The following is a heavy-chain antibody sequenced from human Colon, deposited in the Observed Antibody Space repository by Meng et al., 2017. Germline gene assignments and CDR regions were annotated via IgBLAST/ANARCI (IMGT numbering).Heavy chain of an antibody. D-gene: IGHD4-11*01. CDR2: IYGSGST. Sequence: QVQLRESGPGLVEPSGTLSRTCAVLGGSISSYYWSWIRQCPGKGLEWIGYIYGSGSTNYNPSLKSRVTISVDTSKNQFSPKLRSVTAADTAVYFCARYRMTTGRRFDPWGQGTLVTVSS. J-gene: IGHJ5*02. CDR1: GGSISSYY. V-gene: IGHV4-59*12. CDR3: ARYRMTTGRRFDP.